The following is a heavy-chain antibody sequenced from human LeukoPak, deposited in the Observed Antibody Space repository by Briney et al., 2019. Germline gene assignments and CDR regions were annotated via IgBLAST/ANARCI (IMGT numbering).Heavy chain of an antibody. Sequence: ASVKVSCKASGYTFTGYYMHWVRQAPGQGLEWMGWINPNSGGTNYAQKFQGRVIMTRDTSISTAYMELSRLRSDDTAVYYCARATGYCSGGSCYSWYYFGYWGQGTLVTVSS. J-gene: IGHJ4*02. CDR2: INPNSGGT. V-gene: IGHV1-2*02. CDR3: ARATGYCSGGSCYSWYYFGY. CDR1: GYTFTGYY. D-gene: IGHD2-15*01.